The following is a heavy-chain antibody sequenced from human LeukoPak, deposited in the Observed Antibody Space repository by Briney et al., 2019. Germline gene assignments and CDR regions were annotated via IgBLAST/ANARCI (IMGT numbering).Heavy chain of an antibody. J-gene: IGHJ4*02. D-gene: IGHD3-3*01. CDR3: ARVVIWSGYRFDF. Sequence: GGSLRLSCAASGFSFTDSYMSWIRQAPGKGLEWISYIGSSDHIIYYADSVKGRFTISRDNAKKSLYLQMNRLRAEDAAVYYCARVVIWSGYRFDFWGQGTPVTVSS. CDR2: IGSSDHII. CDR1: GFSFTDSY. V-gene: IGHV3-11*04.